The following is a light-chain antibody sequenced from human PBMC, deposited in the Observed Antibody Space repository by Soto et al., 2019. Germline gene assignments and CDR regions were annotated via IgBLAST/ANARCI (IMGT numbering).Light chain of an antibody. J-gene: IGKJ5*01. CDR2: AAS. CDR1: QSIANY. CDR3: QQNYSPPPIT. V-gene: IGKV1-39*01. Sequence: DIQMTQSPSSLSASCGYGFTVTCXASQSIANYLNWYQQKPGKAPKLLIYAASTLQSGVPSKFSGSGFGTDFTLTISSLQTEDFATYYCQQNYSPPPITFGQGTRLEIK.